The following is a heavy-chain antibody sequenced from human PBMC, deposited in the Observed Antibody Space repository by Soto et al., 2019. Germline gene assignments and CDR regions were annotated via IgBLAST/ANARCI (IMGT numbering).Heavy chain of an antibody. CDR3: ARGLEDSSGYYWWPGEIYYYGMGV. CDR2: INHSGST. J-gene: IGHJ6*02. CDR1: GGSFSGYY. Sequence: PSETLSLTCAVYGGSFSGYYWSWIRQPPGKGLEWIGEINHSGSTNYNPSLKSRVTISVDTSKNQFSLKLSSVTAADTAVDYCARGLEDSSGYYWWPGEIYYYGMGVWGQGTTVTVSS. V-gene: IGHV4-34*01. D-gene: IGHD3-22*01.